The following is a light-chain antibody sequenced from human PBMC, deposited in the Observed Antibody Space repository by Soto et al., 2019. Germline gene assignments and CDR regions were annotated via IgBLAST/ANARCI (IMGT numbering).Light chain of an antibody. CDR1: QSIGLA. J-gene: IGKJ1*01. V-gene: IGKV3-11*01. Sequence: ESVLTQSPATLSLSPGERATLSCRASQSIGLAIAWYQHKPGQAPRLLIFDASQRATGIPARFRGSGSGTDFTLSISSLEPEDFAVYYCQQRTDRPPWTFGQGT. CDR2: DAS. CDR3: QQRTDRPPWT.